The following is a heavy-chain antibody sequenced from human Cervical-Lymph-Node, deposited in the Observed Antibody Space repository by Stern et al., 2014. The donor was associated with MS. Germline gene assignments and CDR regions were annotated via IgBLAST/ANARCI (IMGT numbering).Heavy chain of an antibody. Sequence: QVQLVQSGAEVKKPGSSVKVSCKASGGTFSSYAISWVRQAPGQGLEWMGGIIPIFGTANYAQKFQGRVTITADESTSTAYMELSSLRSEDTAMYYCARGDIQYSGSYTPGFDYWGQGTLVTVSS. J-gene: IGHJ4*02. V-gene: IGHV1-69*01. CDR1: GGTFSSYA. D-gene: IGHD1-26*01. CDR2: IIPIFGTA. CDR3: ARGDIQYSGSYTPGFDY.